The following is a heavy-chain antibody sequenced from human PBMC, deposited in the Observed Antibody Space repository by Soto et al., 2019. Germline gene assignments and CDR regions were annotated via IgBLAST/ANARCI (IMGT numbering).Heavy chain of an antibody. V-gene: IGHV1-2*02. CDR3: ARGPIVATIYYYYYGMDV. D-gene: IGHD5-12*01. CDR2: INPNSGGT. CDR1: GYTFTGYY. Sequence: GASVKVSCKASGYTFTGYYMHWVRQAPGQGLEWMGWINPNSGGTNYAQKFQGRVTMTRDTSISTAYMELSRLRSDDTAVYYCARGPIVATIYYYYYGMDVWGQGTTVTVS. J-gene: IGHJ6*02.